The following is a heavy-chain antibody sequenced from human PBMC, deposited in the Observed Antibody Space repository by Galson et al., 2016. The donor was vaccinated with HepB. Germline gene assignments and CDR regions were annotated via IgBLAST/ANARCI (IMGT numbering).Heavy chain of an antibody. V-gene: IGHV3-30-3*01. D-gene: IGHD3-9*01. CDR1: GFTFDTFT. CDR3: ASYPGYFPGN. J-gene: IGHJ4*02. Sequence: SLRLSCAASGFTFDTFTLHWVRQSPGKGLEWVAVISDNGGSTFYTESVQGRFIISRDNAKNSLYLQMNSLRAEDTAVYYCASYPGYFPGNWGQGTLVTVSS. CDR2: ISDNGGST.